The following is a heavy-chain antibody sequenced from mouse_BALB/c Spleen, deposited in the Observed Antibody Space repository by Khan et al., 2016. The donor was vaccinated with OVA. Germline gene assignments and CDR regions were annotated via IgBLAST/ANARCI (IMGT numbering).Heavy chain of an antibody. Sequence: VQLQQPGPELVKPGASVKMSCKASGYTFTSYVMHWVKQKPGQGLEWIGYINPYNVGTIQNEKFRGKATLTSDKSSSTAYMELSSLTSEDSAVYYCARYASSPDYAMDYWGQGTSVTVSS. CDR3: ARYASSPDYAMDY. CDR2: INPYNVGT. CDR1: GYTFTSYV. V-gene: IGHV1S136*01. J-gene: IGHJ4*01. D-gene: IGHD1-1*01.